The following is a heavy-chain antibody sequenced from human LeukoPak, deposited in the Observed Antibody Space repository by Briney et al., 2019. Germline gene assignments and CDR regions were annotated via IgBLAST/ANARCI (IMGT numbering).Heavy chain of an antibody. D-gene: IGHD3-9*01. J-gene: IGHJ6*03. CDR3: ARGVRYFDWFYYYMDV. V-gene: IGHV1-46*01. Sequence: ASVKVSCKASGYTFSGHYMHWVRQAPGQGLEWMGIINPSGGSTSYAQKFQGRVTITADESTSTAYMELSSLRSEDTAVYYCARGVRYFDWFYYYMDVWGKGTTVTISS. CDR1: GYTFSGHY. CDR2: INPSGGST.